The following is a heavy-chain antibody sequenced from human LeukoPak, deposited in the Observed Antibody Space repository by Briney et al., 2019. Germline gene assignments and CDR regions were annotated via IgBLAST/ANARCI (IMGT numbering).Heavy chain of an antibody. V-gene: IGHV4-39*01. D-gene: IGHD2-15*01. CDR1: GGSISSSSYY. J-gene: IGHJ5*02. CDR3: ARLKVVAANNWFDP. CDR2: IYYSGST. Sequence: PSETLSLTCTVSGGSISSSSYYWGWIHQPPGKGLEWIGSIYYSGSTYYNPSLKSRVTISVDTSKNQFSLKLSSVTAADTAVYYCARLKVVAANNWFDPWGQGTLVTVSS.